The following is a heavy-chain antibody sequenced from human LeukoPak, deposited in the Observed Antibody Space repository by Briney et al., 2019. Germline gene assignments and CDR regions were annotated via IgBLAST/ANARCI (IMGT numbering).Heavy chain of an antibody. CDR1: GLTVNDNY. CDR3: ARANPVYGDFDY. V-gene: IGHV3-53*01. D-gene: IGHD4-17*01. CDR2: IFPDGQT. Sequence: GGSLRLSCALSGLTVNDNYMSWVRQAPGRGLEWVSLIFPDGQTYYADFVQGRFSISRDMSRNILFLDMSSLRAEDTAVFFCARANPVYGDFDYWGQGTLVTVSS. J-gene: IGHJ4*02.